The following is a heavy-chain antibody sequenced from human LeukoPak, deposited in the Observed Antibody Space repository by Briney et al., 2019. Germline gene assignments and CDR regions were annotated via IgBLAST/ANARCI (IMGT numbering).Heavy chain of an antibody. CDR2: ISGSNGST. D-gene: IGHD1-14*01. CDR3: ATGIKWYFDY. V-gene: IGHV3-23*01. CDR1: GFTFSTYG. J-gene: IGHJ4*02. Sequence: WGTLRLSCAASGFTFSTYGMTWVRQAPGKGLEWVSHISGSNGSTNYADSVKGRFTISRNTTKNTLYLQMNSLRADDTAVYYFATGIKWYFDYWGQGTLVIV.